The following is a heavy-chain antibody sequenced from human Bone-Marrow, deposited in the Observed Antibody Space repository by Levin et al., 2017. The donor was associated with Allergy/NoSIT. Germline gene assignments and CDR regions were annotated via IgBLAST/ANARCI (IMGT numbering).Heavy chain of an antibody. D-gene: IGHD3-16*01. CDR2: ISARKTTM. CDR3: ARDEESFGDAFDI. J-gene: IGHJ3*02. Sequence: PGGSLRLSCAASGFTFSTYGMIWVRQAPGKGLEWVSYISARKTTMYYADSVKGRFTISRDDAKNTLYLQMSSLRAEDTAVYFCARDEESFGDAFDIWGQGTTVTLSS. CDR1: GFTFSTYG. V-gene: IGHV3-48*01.